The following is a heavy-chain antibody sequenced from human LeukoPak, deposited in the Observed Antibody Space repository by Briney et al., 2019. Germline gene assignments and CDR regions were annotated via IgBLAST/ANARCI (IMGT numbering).Heavy chain of an antibody. D-gene: IGHD6-19*01. CDR3: AGLWQVAATDF. CDR2: IKQDGSEK. Sequence: PGGSLRLSCAASGFTLSRYWMSWVRQAPGKGLEWVANIKQDGSEKFYVDSVKGRFTISRDNAENSLYLQMNSLRAEDTAVYYCAGLWQVAATDFWGRGTLVIVSA. CDR1: GFTLSRYW. J-gene: IGHJ4*02. V-gene: IGHV3-7*03.